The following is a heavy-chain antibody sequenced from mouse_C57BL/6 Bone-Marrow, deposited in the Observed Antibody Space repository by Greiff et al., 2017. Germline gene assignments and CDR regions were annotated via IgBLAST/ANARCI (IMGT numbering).Heavy chain of an antibody. CDR3: ARKEFDYGSYFDY. CDR2: INPNYGTT. Sequence: EVKLMESGPELVKPGASVKISCKASGYSFTDYTMNWVKQSNGKSLEWIGVINPNYGTTSYNQKFKGKATLTVDQSSSTAYMQLNSLTSEDSAVYYCARKEFDYGSYFDYWGQGTTLTVSS. J-gene: IGHJ2*01. D-gene: IGHD1-1*01. V-gene: IGHV1-39*01. CDR1: GYSFTDYT.